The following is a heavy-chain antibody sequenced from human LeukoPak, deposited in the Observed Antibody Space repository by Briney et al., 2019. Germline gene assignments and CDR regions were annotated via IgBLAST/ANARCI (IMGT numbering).Heavy chain of an antibody. D-gene: IGHD3-9*01. CDR2: INHSGST. CDR1: GGSFSGYY. V-gene: IGHV4-34*01. J-gene: IGHJ2*01. CDR3: ARGNFRYFDWLLVWYFDL. Sequence: PSETLSLTCAVYGGSFSGYYWSWIRQPPGKGLEWIGEINHSGSTNYNPPLKSRVTISVDTSKNQFSLKLSSVTAADTAVYYCARGNFRYFDWLLVWYFDLWGRGTLVTVSS.